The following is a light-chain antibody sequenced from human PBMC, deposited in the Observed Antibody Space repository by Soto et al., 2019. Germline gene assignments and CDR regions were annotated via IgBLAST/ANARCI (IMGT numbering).Light chain of an antibody. Sequence: QSVLTQPASVSGSPGQSITISCTGTSRDVGGYNYVSGYQQHPGKAPNLMIYDVSNRPSGVSNRFSGSKSGNTASLTISGLQAEDEADYYCSSYTSSSTRVFGGGTKLTVL. CDR1: SRDVGGYNY. V-gene: IGLV2-14*01. CDR2: DVS. J-gene: IGLJ2*01. CDR3: SSYTSSSTRV.